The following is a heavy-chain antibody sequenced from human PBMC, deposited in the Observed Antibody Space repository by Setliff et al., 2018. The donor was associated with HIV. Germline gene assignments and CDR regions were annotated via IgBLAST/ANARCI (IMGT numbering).Heavy chain of an antibody. V-gene: IGHV4-34*01. J-gene: IGHJ4*02. CDR1: GGSFSGYY. CDR2: IYNSGST. Sequence: SETLSLTCAVYGGSFSGYYWSWIRQAPGKGLEWIGYIYNSGSTYYEPSLRGRATISIDTSKNQFSLKLTSVTAADTAVYYCARYSPRGYTLTGPYWGQGTLVTVSS. CDR3: ARYSPRGYTLTGPY. D-gene: IGHD6-25*01.